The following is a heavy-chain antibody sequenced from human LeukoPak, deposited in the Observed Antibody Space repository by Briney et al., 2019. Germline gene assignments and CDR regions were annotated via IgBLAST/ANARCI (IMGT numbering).Heavy chain of an antibody. CDR1: GGSFSGYY. J-gene: IGHJ3*02. V-gene: IGHV4-34*01. CDR3: ARMPYVWGSYRPRNAFDI. CDR2: INHSGST. D-gene: IGHD3-16*02. Sequence: SETLSLTCAVYGGSFSGYYWSWIRQPPGKGLEWIREINHSGSTNYNPSLKSRVTISVDTSKNQFSLKLSSVTAADTAVYYCARMPYVWGSYRPRNAFDIWGQGTMVTVSS.